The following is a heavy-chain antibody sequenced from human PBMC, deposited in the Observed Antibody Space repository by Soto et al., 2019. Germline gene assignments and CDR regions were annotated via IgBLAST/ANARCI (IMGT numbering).Heavy chain of an antibody. V-gene: IGHV4-39*07. J-gene: IGHJ6*03. CDR2: IYYSGST. CDR3: ARTKAGDFWSGLSFDYYYMDV. CDR1: GGSISSSSYY. Sequence: SETLSLTCTVSGGSISSSSYYWGWIRQPPGKGLEWIGSIYYSGSTNYNPSLKSRVTISVDTSKNQFSLKLSSVTAADTAVYYCARTKAGDFWSGLSFDYYYMDVWGKGTTVTVSS. D-gene: IGHD3-3*01.